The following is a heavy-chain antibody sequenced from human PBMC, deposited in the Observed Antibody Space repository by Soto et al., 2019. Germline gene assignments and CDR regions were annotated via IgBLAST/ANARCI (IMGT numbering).Heavy chain of an antibody. Sequence: SETLSLTCALSGGSFSNYYWTWIRQSPGKGLEWIGEILHTGSTNYNPSLGSRVTISIDTSKKQFSLNLTSVTAADTAVYYCARQPGIPTTGYWGQGTKVTVYS. CDR3: ARQPGIPTTGY. CDR2: ILHTGST. J-gene: IGHJ1*01. CDR1: GGSFSNYY. V-gene: IGHV4-34*12. D-gene: IGHD6-13*01.